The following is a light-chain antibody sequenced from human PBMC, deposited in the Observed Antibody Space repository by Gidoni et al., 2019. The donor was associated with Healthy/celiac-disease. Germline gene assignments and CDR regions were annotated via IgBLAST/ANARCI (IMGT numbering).Light chain of an antibody. V-gene: IGKV3-20*01. Sequence: VLPQCPGTLSLSPGERATLSCRASQSVSSSYLAWYQQKPGQAPRLLIYGASSRATGIPDRFSGSGSGTDFTLTISRLEPEDFAVYYCQQYGSSPLTFGGGTKVEIK. CDR1: QSVSSSY. J-gene: IGKJ4*01. CDR2: GAS. CDR3: QQYGSSPLT.